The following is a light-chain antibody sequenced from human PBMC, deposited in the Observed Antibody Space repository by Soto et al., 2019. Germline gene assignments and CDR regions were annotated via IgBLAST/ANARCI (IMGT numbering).Light chain of an antibody. CDR3: QQYNSYPLT. V-gene: IGKV1-5*03. CDR2: KAS. CDR1: ESISNW. Sequence: DIPMTQSPSTLSASVGDRVTITCRASESISNWLAWYQQKPGKAPKLLIYKASTLESGVPSGFSGSGSGTEFTLTISSLQPDDFATYYCQQYNSYPLTFGGGTKVEIK. J-gene: IGKJ4*01.